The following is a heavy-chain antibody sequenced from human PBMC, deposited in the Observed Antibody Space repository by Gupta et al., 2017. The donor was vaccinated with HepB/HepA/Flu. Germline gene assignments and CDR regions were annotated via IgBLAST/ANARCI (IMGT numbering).Heavy chain of an antibody. V-gene: IGHV1-24*01. CDR3: ATEPHGDYSYYYGMDV. J-gene: IGHJ6*02. CDR1: GYTLTELS. Sequence: QVQLVQSGAEVKKPGASVKVSCKVSGYTLTELSMHWVRQAPGKGLEWMGGFDPEDGEIYAQKFQGRVTMTEDTSTDTAYMELSSLRSEDTAVYYCATEPHGDYSYYYGMDVWGQGTTVTVSS. D-gene: IGHD4-17*01. CDR2: FDPEDGE.